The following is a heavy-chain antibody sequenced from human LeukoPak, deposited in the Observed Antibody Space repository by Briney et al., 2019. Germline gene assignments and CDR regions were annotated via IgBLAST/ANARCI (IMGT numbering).Heavy chain of an antibody. J-gene: IGHJ4*02. CDR1: GFTFSDYY. V-gene: IGHV3-7*01. CDR3: ARRGGPGDY. CDR2: IGHDGSEK. Sequence: SGGSLRLSCAASGFTFSDYYMSWVRQAPGKGLEWVANIGHDGSEKNYVDSVKGRFTISRDNAKNSLYLQMSSLRAEDTAVYYCARRGGPGDYWGQGTLVTVSS.